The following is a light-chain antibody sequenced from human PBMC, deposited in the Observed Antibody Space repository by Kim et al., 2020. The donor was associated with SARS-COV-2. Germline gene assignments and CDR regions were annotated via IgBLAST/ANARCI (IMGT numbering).Light chain of an antibody. J-gene: IGLJ2*01. Sequence: VALGQTVRITGQGARRRTYYATWYQQTPGQATLLIIYGKNNRPSGIQDRFSGSTSGNTASLTITGTQAGEEADYYCNSRDSNNDVVFGGGTKLTVL. CDR1: RRRTYY. CDR2: GKN. CDR3: NSRDSNNDVV. V-gene: IGLV3-19*01.